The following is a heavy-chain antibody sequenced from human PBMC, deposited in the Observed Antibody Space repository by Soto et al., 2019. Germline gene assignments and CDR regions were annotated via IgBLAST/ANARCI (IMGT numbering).Heavy chain of an antibody. D-gene: IGHD4-17*01. CDR3: ARGGDSYYYYGMDV. J-gene: IGHJ6*02. Sequence: PSETLSLTCTVSGGSISSGGYYWSWIRQHPGKGLEWIGYIYYSGSTYYNPSLKSRVTISVDTSKNQFSLKLSSVTAADTAVYYCARGGDSYYYYGMDVWGHGTTVTPSS. CDR2: IYYSGST. CDR1: GGSISSGGYY. V-gene: IGHV4-31*03.